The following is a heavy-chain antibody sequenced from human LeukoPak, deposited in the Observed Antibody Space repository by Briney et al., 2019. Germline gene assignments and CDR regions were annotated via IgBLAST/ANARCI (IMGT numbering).Heavy chain of an antibody. CDR2: IYSVGTT. CDR1: GFTVSSNY. Sequence: GGSLRLSCAASGFTVSSNYMSWVRQAPGKGLEWVSLIYSVGTTYYADSVKGRFTISRDNSKNTLYLQMNSLRAEDTAVYYCARGRGDRQWLAPFDYWGQGTLVTVSS. CDR3: ARGRGDRQWLAPFDY. D-gene: IGHD6-19*01. J-gene: IGHJ4*02. V-gene: IGHV3-66*01.